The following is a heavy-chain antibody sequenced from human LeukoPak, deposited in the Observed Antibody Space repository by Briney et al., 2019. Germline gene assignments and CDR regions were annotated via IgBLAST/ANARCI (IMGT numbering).Heavy chain of an antibody. Sequence: ASVKVSCKASGYTLSDYYTHWVRQAPGQGLEWMGRINPNSGGTNYAQKFQGRVTMTRDTSISTAYMELSRLRSDDTAVYYCARGGDTPMGRGFDYWGQGTLVTVSS. D-gene: IGHD5-18*01. CDR3: ARGGDTPMGRGFDY. CDR2: INPNSGGT. J-gene: IGHJ4*02. V-gene: IGHV1-2*06. CDR1: GYTLSDYY.